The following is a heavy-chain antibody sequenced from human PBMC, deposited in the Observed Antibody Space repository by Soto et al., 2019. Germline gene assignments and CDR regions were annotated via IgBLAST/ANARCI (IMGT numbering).Heavy chain of an antibody. CDR2: IIPIFGTA. D-gene: IGHD3-16*01. V-gene: IGHV1-69*13. Sequence: GASVKVSCKASGGTFSSYAISWVRQAPGQGLEWMGGIIPIFGTANYAQKFQGRVTITADESTSTAYMELSSLRSEDTAVYYCASLKGGYYYYGMDVWGQGTTVTVSS. CDR3: ASLKGGYYYYGMDV. J-gene: IGHJ6*02. CDR1: GGTFSSYA.